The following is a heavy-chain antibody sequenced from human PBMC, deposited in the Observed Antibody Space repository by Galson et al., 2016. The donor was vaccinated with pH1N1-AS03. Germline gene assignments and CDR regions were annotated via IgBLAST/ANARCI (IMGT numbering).Heavy chain of an antibody. D-gene: IGHD2-2*01. CDR1: GGTFSSYT. CDR2: LIPILDLV. CDR3: GRALGHNAQSSIHY. J-gene: IGHJ4*02. V-gene: IGHV1-69*02. Sequence: SVKVSCKASGGTFSSYTINWVRQAPGHGLEWIGRLIPILDLVNYARNFQERVTITLDKSANTAYMKVSSLTSEDTGVYYCGRALGHNAQSSIHYWGQGTLVTVSS.